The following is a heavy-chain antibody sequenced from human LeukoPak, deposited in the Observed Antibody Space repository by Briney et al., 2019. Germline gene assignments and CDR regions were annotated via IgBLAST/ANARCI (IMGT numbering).Heavy chain of an antibody. CDR3: ARSKDMAGDFDY. CDR1: GYSISSSNW. V-gene: IGHV4-28*01. D-gene: IGHD6-19*01. CDR2: IYYSGST. J-gene: IGHJ4*02. Sequence: SETLSLTCAVSGYSISSSNWWGWIRQPPGKGLEWIGYIYYSGSTYYNPSPKSRVTMSVDTSKNQFSLKLSSVTAVDTAVYYCARSKDMAGDFDYWGQGTLVTVSS.